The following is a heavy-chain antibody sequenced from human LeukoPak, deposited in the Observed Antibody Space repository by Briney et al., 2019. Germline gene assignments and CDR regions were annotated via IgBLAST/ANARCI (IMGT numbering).Heavy chain of an antibody. CDR2: INHSGTT. V-gene: IGHV4-34*01. J-gene: IGHJ4*02. CDR1: GGSFSDYY. CDR3: ARVRYYFDY. Sequence: PSETLSLTCAVYGGSFSDYYWSWIRQPPGKGLEWIGEINHSGTTNYNPSLKSRVTISVDTSKNQFSLKLSSVTAADTAVYYCARVRYYFDYWGQGTLVTVSS.